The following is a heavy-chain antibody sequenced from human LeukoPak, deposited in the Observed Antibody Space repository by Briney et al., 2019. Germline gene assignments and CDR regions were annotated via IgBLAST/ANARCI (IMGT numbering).Heavy chain of an antibody. V-gene: IGHV3-7*03. CDR3: ARDSNGPAF. D-gene: IGHD6-19*01. J-gene: IGHJ4*02. CDR2: INSDGSEG. CDR1: GFTFSGFW. Sequence: GGSLRLSCAVSGFTFSGFWMSWSRQAPGKGLEWVASINSDGSEGYYADVVKGRFTISRDNAKNSLYLQINSLRAEDTAVYYCARDSNGPAFWGQGTLVTVSS.